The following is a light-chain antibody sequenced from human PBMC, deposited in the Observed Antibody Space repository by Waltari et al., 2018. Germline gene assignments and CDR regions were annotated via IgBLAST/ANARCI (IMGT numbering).Light chain of an antibody. J-gene: IGLJ3*02. V-gene: IGLV2-14*03. CDR3: SSYTADTTRV. CDR2: DVT. CDR1: SSDVGRYKY. Sequence: QSPLTQPASVSGSPGQSITISCSGTSSDVGRYKYVSCFQQLPGKAPKLMIYDVTNRPSGVSTRFSGSKSGNTASLTISGLQAEDEADYYCSSYTADTTRVFGGGTKLTVL.